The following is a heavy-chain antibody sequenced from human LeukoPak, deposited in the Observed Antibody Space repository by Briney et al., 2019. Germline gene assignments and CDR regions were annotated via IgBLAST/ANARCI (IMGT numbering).Heavy chain of an antibody. J-gene: IGHJ4*02. CDR3: ARYPSDQYYFDY. V-gene: IGHV3-53*01. CDR2: IYSGGST. CDR1: GFTVSSNY. Sequence: GGSLRLSCAASGFTVSSNYMSWVRQAPGKGLECVSVIYSGGSTYYADSVKGRFTISRDNSKNTLYPQMNSLRAEDTAVYYCARYPSDQYYFDYWGQGTLVTASS.